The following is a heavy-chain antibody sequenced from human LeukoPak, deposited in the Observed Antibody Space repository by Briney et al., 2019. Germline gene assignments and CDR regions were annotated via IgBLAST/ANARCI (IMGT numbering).Heavy chain of an antibody. CDR1: GVSISSDDYY. V-gene: IGHV4-61*08. CDR3: ARGGKWLLLRN. D-gene: IGHD3-22*01. CDR2: IYYSGST. Sequence: PSQTLSLTCTVSGVSISSDDYYWSWFRQPPGKGLEWVGYIYYSGSTNYNPSLKSRVTISVDTSKNQFSLKLSSVTAADTAVYYCARGGKWLLLRNWGQGTLVTVSS. J-gene: IGHJ4*02.